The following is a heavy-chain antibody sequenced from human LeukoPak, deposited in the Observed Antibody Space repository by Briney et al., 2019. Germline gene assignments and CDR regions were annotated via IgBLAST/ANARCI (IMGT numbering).Heavy chain of an antibody. V-gene: IGHV3-21*01. CDR2: ISSGSSYI. CDR1: GFTFSSYS. Sequence: GGSLRLSCAASGFTFSSYSMNWVRQAPGKGLEWVSSISSGSSYIYYVDSVKGRFTISRDNAKNSLYLQMNSLRAEDTAVYYCARETEEYHYHGMDVWGQGTTVTVSS. J-gene: IGHJ6*02. CDR3: ARETEEYHYHGMDV.